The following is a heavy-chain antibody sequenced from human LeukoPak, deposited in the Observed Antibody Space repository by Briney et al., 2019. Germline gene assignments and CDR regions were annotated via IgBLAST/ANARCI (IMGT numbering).Heavy chain of an antibody. CDR1: GGSISSGGYY. CDR2: IYYSGST. J-gene: IGHJ5*02. Sequence: SETLSLTCTVSGGSISSGGYYWSWIRQHPGKGLEWIGYIYYSGSTYYNPSPKSRVTISVDTSKNQFSLKLSSVTAADTAVYYCARDKNFFSNWFDPWGQGTLVTVSS. CDR3: ARDKNFFSNWFDP. D-gene: IGHD2/OR15-2a*01. V-gene: IGHV4-31*03.